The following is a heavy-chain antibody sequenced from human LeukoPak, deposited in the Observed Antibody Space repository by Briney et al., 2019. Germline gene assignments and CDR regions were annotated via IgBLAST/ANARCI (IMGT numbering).Heavy chain of an antibody. V-gene: IGHV1-2*02. CDR1: GYTFTSYY. J-gene: IGHJ5*02. Sequence: ASVKVSCKASGYTFTSYYMHWVRQAPGQGLEWMGWINPNSGGTNYAQKFQGRVTMTRDTSISTAYMELSRLRSDDTAVYYCARIGSSGWYGWEDWFDPWGQGTLVTVSS. CDR2: INPNSGGT. CDR3: ARIGSSGWYGWEDWFDP. D-gene: IGHD6-19*01.